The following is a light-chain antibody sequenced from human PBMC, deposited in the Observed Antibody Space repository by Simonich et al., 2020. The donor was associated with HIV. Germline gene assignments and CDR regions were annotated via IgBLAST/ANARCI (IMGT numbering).Light chain of an antibody. CDR3: SSYRSSGTLV. J-gene: IGLJ3*02. CDR1: SSDGGGYNY. Sequence: QSALTQPASVSGSPGQSITFSCTGTSSDGGGYNYVSWYQQHPGKAPKLMIFDVSKRPSGISNRFSVSKSGNTASLTISGLQAEDEADYYCSSYRSSGTLVFGGRTKLTVL. CDR2: DVS. V-gene: IGLV2-14*01.